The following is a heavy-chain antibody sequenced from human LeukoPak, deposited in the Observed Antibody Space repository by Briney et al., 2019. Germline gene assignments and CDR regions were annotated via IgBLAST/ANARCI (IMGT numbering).Heavy chain of an antibody. Sequence: GASVKVSCKASGYTFTSYGISWVRQAPGQGLEWMGWISAYNGNTNYAQKLQGRVTMTTDTSTSTAYMELRSLRSDDTAVYYCAKPYSSSWFDFFDYWGQGTLVTVSS. CDR1: GYTFTSYG. V-gene: IGHV1-18*01. J-gene: IGHJ4*02. D-gene: IGHD6-13*01. CDR2: ISAYNGNT. CDR3: AKPYSSSWFDFFDY.